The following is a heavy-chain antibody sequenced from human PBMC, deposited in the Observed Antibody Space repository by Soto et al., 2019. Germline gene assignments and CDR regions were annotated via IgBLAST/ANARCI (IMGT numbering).Heavy chain of an antibody. Sequence: DVQLVESGGALVQPGGSLRLSCAASGFTFSRHNMNWVRQAPGKGLEWVSYISSSSISTYYADSVKGRFTISRDNAKESLYLQMNSLRDEDTALHYCARDWGTGSYSDYAMDVWGQGTTVIVSS. D-gene: IGHD3-10*01. V-gene: IGHV3-48*02. CDR3: ARDWGTGSYSDYAMDV. J-gene: IGHJ6*02. CDR1: GFTFSRHN. CDR2: ISSSSIST.